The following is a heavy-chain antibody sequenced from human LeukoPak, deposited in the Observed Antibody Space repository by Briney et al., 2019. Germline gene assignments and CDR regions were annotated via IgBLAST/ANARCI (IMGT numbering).Heavy chain of an antibody. CDR1: GFTFSSYA. CDR2: ISGSGGST. J-gene: IGHJ4*02. D-gene: IGHD2-21*02. V-gene: IGHV3-23*01. CDR3: ARGQAVVTTWDSFDS. Sequence: PGGSLRLSCAASGFTFSSYAMSWVRQAPGKGLEWVSAISGSGGSTYYADSVKGRFTISRDNSKNTLYLQMNSLRAEDTAVYYCARGQAVVTTWDSFDSWGQGTLVTVSS.